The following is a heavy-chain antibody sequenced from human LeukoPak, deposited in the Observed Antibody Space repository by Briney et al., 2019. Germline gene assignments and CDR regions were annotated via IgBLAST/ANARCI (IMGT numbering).Heavy chain of an antibody. J-gene: IGHJ4*02. CDR2: ISGSGGYT. Sequence: GGSLRLSCAASGFIFSNYAMGWVRQTPGKGLEWVSGISGSGGYTYYADSVKGRFTISRDNSKNTLYLQMNSLKTEDTAVYYCTTDVLNSSGYYYKNFDYWGQGTLVTVSS. V-gene: IGHV3-23*01. CDR3: TTDVLNSSGYYYKNFDY. D-gene: IGHD3-22*01. CDR1: GFIFSNYA.